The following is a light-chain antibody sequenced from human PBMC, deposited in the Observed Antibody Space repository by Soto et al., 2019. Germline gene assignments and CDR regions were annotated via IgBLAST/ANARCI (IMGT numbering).Light chain of an antibody. Sequence: QSVLTQPHSVSGSPGQSVTISCTGTSSDVGGYNYVSWYQHHPGKAPKLIIYDVSERPSGVPDRFSGSKSGTTGNPASLTIPGRQAEDAPDYYCCSSAGSHTHVLASGTKLTVL. J-gene: IGLJ1*01. V-gene: IGLV2-11*01. CDR2: DVS. CDR3: CSSAGSHTHV. CDR1: SSDVGGYNY.